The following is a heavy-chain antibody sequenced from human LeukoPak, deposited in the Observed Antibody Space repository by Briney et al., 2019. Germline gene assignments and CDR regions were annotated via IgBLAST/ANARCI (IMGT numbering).Heavy chain of an antibody. D-gene: IGHD2-2*01. CDR3: ARPSSAKQSDAFDI. Sequence: GESLKISCKGSGYSFTSYWIGWVRQMPGKGLEWMGIIYPGDSDTRYSPSFQGQVTISAAKSISTAYLQWSSLKATDTAMYYCARPSSAKQSDAFDIWGQGTMVTVSS. CDR1: GYSFTSYW. CDR2: IYPGDSDT. J-gene: IGHJ3*02. V-gene: IGHV5-51*01.